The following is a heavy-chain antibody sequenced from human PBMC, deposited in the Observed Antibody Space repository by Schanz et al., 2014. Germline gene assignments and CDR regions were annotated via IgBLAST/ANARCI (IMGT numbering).Heavy chain of an antibody. D-gene: IGHD1-26*01. CDR1: GGSISTYY. V-gene: IGHV4-59*08. CDR2: IYYTGTT. CDR3: ARLGSPHCATSDCHHDWFGP. J-gene: IGHJ5*02. Sequence: QVPLQESGPGVVKPSETLSLTCTVSGGSISTYYWSWIRQSPGKGLEWIGYIYYTGTTNYNPSLKSRVTISADTSKTQSPRRRSSVTAADTAVYYCARLGSPHCATSDCHHDWFGPWGQGTLVTVSS.